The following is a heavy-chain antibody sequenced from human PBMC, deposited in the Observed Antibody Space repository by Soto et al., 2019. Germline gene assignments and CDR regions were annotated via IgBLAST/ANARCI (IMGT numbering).Heavy chain of an antibody. CDR3: ARGWLATGGSLSYMDV. CDR2: IGSAGDT. D-gene: IGHD6-13*01. V-gene: IGHV3-13*01. Sequence: GGSLRLSCAASGFTFSSYDMHWVRQAAVKGLEWVSGIGSAGDTYYQGSVKGRFTISRENAKNSLYLQMNSLRAGDTALYYCARGWLATGGSLSYMDVWGKGTTVTVSS. CDR1: GFTFSSYD. J-gene: IGHJ6*03.